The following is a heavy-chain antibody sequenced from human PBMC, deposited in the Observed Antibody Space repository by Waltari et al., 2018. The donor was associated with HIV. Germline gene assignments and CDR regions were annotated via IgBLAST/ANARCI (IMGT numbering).Heavy chain of an antibody. CDR3: ARERGGGNYGDYEPLFDY. Sequence: QVQLVESGGGVVQPGRSLRLSCAASGFTFSSYALTWVPQAPGKGLGGVAVISKGGSNKYYADSVKGRFTNSRDNSKNTLYLQMNSLRAEDTAVYYCARERGGGNYGDYEPLFDYWGQGTLVTVSS. J-gene: IGHJ4*02. D-gene: IGHD4-17*01. V-gene: IGHV3-30-3*01. CDR2: ISKGGSNK. CDR1: GFTFSSYA.